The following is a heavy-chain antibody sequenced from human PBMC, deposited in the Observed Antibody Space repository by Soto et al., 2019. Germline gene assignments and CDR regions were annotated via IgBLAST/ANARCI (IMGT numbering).Heavy chain of an antibody. J-gene: IGHJ6*02. CDR3: ASQRLGYYYYGMDV. V-gene: IGHV4-30-4*01. D-gene: IGHD6-25*01. Sequence: PSETLSLTCTVSGGSISSGDYYWSWIRQPPGKGLEWIGYIYYSGSTYYNPSLKSRVTISVDTSKNQFSLKLSSVTAADTAVYYCASQRLGYYYYGMDVWGQGTTVTVSS. CDR2: IYYSGST. CDR1: GGSISSGDYY.